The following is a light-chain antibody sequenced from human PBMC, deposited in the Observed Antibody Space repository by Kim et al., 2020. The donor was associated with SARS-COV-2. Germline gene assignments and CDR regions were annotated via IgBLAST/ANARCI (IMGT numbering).Light chain of an antibody. CDR1: QDISNY. J-gene: IGKJ5*01. Sequence: DIQMTQSPSSLSASVGDRVTITCQASQDISNYLNWYQQKPGKAPKLLIYDASNLETGVPSRFSGSGSGTDFTFTISSLQPEDIATYYCQQYLGAFGRGTRLEIK. V-gene: IGKV1-33*01. CDR2: DAS. CDR3: QQYLGA.